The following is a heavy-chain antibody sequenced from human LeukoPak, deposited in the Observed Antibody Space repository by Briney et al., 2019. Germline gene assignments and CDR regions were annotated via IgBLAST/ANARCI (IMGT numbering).Heavy chain of an antibody. Sequence: GGSLRLSCAASGFTFSSYSMNWVRQAPGKGLEWVSSISSSSSYIYYADSVKGRFTISRDNAKNSLYLQMNSLRAEDTAVYYCASPGGSSGWPLHDAFGIWGQGTMVTVSS. J-gene: IGHJ3*02. CDR1: GFTFSSYS. CDR2: ISSSSSYI. D-gene: IGHD6-19*01. V-gene: IGHV3-21*01. CDR3: ASPGGSSGWPLHDAFGI.